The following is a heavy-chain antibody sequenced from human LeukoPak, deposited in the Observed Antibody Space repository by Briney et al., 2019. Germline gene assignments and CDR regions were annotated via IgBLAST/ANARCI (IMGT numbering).Heavy chain of an antibody. CDR3: ARTYDSSGYNSWFDP. D-gene: IGHD3-22*01. Sequence: ASVKVSCKVSGYTLTELSMHWVRQAPGQGLEWMGIINPSGGSTSYAQKFQGRVTMTRDTSTSTVYMELSSLRSEDTAVYYCARTYDSSGYNSWFDPWGQGTLVTVSS. V-gene: IGHV1-46*01. CDR2: INPSGGST. CDR1: GYTLTELS. J-gene: IGHJ5*02.